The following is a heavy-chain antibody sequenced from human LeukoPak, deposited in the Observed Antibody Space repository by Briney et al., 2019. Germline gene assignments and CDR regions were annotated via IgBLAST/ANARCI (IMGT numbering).Heavy chain of an antibody. V-gene: IGHV3-21*01. D-gene: IGHD1-26*01. CDR2: ITSTGAYI. CDR3: ARVATGATTSNYFYYYMDV. CDR1: GFTFGLYT. J-gene: IGHJ6*03. Sequence: GGSLRLSCDASGFTFGLYTITWVRQAPGKGLEWVSPITSTGAYINYADSVKGRFTISRDNAKNSLYLQMDSLRAEDTAVYYCARVATGATTSNYFYYYMDVWGRGTTVTVSS.